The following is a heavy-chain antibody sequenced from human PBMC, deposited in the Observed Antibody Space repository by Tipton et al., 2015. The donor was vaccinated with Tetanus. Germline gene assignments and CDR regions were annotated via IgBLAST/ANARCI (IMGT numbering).Heavy chain of an antibody. CDR1: GRSLSGSTYY. CDR3: ARWRDGFNRALDS. V-gene: IGHV4-34*01. J-gene: IGHJ4*02. D-gene: IGHD5-24*01. Sequence: GLVKPSETLTLTCAVSGRSLSGSTYYWGWIRQPPGKGLEWIGEISHSENTNYNPSLQSRVTISMNTANNHIYLNLTSVTAADTAVYYCARWRDGFNRALDSWGQGIMVTVSS. CDR2: ISHSENT.